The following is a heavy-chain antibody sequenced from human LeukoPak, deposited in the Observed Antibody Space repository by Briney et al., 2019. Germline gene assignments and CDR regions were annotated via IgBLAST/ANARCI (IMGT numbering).Heavy chain of an antibody. CDR3: ARSYFDVLTNYYMWLAP. CDR1: GYTFTAYY. V-gene: IGHV1-2*02. Sequence: GASVKVSCKASGYTFTAYYIHWVRQAPGQGLEWMGWINLNSGDTYYAQNFQDRVTMTGDTSISTAYLELSSLRSDDTAVFYCARSYFDVLTNYYMWLAPWGQGTLVTVSS. CDR2: INLNSGDT. J-gene: IGHJ5*02. D-gene: IGHD3-9*01.